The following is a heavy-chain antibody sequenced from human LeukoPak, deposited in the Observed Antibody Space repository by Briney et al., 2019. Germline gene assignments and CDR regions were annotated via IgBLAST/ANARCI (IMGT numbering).Heavy chain of an antibody. CDR3: ATVWKVTLERWFDP. J-gene: IGHJ5*02. Sequence: ASVKVSCKVSGYTLTELSMHWVRQAPGKGLEWMGGFDPEDGGTIYAQKFQGRVTMTEDTSTDTAYMELSSLRSEDTAVYYCATVWKVTLERWFDPWGQGTLVTVSS. V-gene: IGHV1-24*01. CDR1: GYTLTELS. CDR2: FDPEDGGT. D-gene: IGHD2-21*02.